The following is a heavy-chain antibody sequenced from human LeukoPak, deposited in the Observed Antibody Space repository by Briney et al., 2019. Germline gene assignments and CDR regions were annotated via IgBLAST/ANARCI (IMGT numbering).Heavy chain of an antibody. CDR1: GGSITTTYY. CDR2: LYHSGNS. CDR3: ARGRRLRTTIAARFFGWFDP. J-gene: IGHJ5*02. D-gene: IGHD6-6*01. V-gene: IGHV4-38-2*02. Sequence: SETLSLTCSVSGGSITTTYYWSWIRQPPGGGLEWIASLYHSGNSNYNPSLKSRVTISVDTSKNQFSLKLSSVTAADTAVYYCARGRRLRTTIAARFFGWFDPWGQGTLVTVSS.